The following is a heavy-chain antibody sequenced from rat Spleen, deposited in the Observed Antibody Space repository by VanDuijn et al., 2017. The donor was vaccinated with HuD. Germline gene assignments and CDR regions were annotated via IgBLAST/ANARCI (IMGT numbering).Heavy chain of an antibody. D-gene: IGHD1-1*01. J-gene: IGHJ3*01. CDR2: ISYDGGST. CDR1: GFIFSDYG. V-gene: IGHV5-20*01. Sequence: EVQLVESGGGLVQPGRSMKLSCAASGFIFSDYGMAWVLQAPTKGLEWVASISYDGGSTYYRDSVKGRFTISRDNAKSTLYLQMESLRSEDTATYYCAKDLDYSGDNWFGYWGQGTLVTVSS. CDR3: AKDLDYSGDNWFGY.